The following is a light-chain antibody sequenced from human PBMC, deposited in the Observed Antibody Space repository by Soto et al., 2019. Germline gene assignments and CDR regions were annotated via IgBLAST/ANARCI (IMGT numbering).Light chain of an antibody. CDR2: AVS. Sequence: DIQMTQSPSSLSASVGDRVTITCRTSESISGYLSWYQQKAGQPPKLLIFAVSSLQHGVPSRFSGRGSGTEYTLTISSLQADDFATYYCHQSYISPPAFGQGTKVDIK. CDR1: ESISGY. J-gene: IGKJ1*01. CDR3: HQSYISPPA. V-gene: IGKV1-39*01.